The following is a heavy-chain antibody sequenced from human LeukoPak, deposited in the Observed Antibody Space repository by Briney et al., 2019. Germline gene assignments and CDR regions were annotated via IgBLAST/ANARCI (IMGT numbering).Heavy chain of an antibody. CDR2: IHYSGST. Sequence: PSETLSLTCTASGGSISSSSYYWDWIRQPPGKGLEWIGYIHYSGSTHYNPALKSRLTISADMSKNQFALKMSSVTAADTAVYYCARHGYSDYGIDSWGQGTLVTVSS. V-gene: IGHV4-39*01. D-gene: IGHD5-12*01. CDR1: GGSISSSSYY. CDR3: ARHGYSDYGIDS. J-gene: IGHJ5*01.